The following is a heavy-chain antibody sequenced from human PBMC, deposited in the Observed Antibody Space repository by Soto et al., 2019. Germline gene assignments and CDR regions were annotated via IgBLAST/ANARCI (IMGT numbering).Heavy chain of an antibody. CDR1: GDTFSSHG. CDR2: IIPIFGTT. CDR3: PSDRDICSQIGY. D-gene: IGHD2-15*01. Sequence: QLQLVQSGAEVKKPGSSVKVSCQASGDTFSSHGVSWVRQAPGQGLEWMGGIIPIFGTTKYAQKFQDRVTITADDSTSAASIELSSPRSEAPYVYYCPSDRDICSQIGYWGQGTLVTVSS. J-gene: IGHJ4*02. V-gene: IGHV1-69*01.